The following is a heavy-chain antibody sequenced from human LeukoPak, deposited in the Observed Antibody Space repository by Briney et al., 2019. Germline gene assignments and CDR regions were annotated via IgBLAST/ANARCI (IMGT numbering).Heavy chain of an antibody. CDR1: GFTFSNYA. Sequence: GGSLRLSCAASGFTFSNYAMSWVRQAPGKGLEWVSTIGYSGNTYYADSVKGRFTISRDNSKNTLYLQMNSLRAEDTAVYYCAKSGCSSTSCSLSMDVWGQGTTVTVSS. CDR2: IGYSGNT. D-gene: IGHD2-2*01. J-gene: IGHJ6*02. CDR3: AKSGCSSTSCSLSMDV. V-gene: IGHV3-23*01.